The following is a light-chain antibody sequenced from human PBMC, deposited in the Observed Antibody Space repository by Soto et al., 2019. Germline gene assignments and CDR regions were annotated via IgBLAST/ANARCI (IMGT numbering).Light chain of an antibody. CDR1: QNIRSR. CDR3: QPHPSYWT. CDR2: DAS. V-gene: IGKV1-5*01. J-gene: IGKJ1*01. Sequence: ASVKGIDPGARRASQNIRSRLAWFQQKPGKAPKLLIYDASSLESGVPQRFSGSGSGTEFTLTISRLQTYDFSPYYCQPHPSYWTYGQGTKVDIK.